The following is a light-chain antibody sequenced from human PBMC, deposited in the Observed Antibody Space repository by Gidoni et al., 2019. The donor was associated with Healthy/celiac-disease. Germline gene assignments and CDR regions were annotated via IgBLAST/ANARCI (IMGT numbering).Light chain of an antibody. V-gene: IGKV1-33*01. Sequence: DIQMTPSPSSRSASVGDRVTITCQASQDISNYLNWYQQKPGKAPKLLIYDASNLETGVPSRFSGSGSVTDFTFTISSLQPEDIATYYCQQYDNLPVTFXGXTKVEIK. CDR1: QDISNY. J-gene: IGKJ4*01. CDR3: QQYDNLPVT. CDR2: DAS.